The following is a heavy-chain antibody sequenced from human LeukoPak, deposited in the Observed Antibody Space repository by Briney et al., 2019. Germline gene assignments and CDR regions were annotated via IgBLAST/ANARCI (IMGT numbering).Heavy chain of an antibody. J-gene: IGHJ5*02. CDR1: GYTFTSYD. CDR2: ISTDSGDA. CDR3: AGLGSTVKGRIDP. D-gene: IGHD5/OR15-5a*01. V-gene: IGHV1-2*02. Sequence: ASVKVSCKASGYTFTSYDINWVRQATGQGLEWMGRISTDSGDADIAQKFQGRVTMTRDTSISTAYMELSRLTSDDSAVYYCAGLGSTVKGRIDPWGQGTSVTVSS.